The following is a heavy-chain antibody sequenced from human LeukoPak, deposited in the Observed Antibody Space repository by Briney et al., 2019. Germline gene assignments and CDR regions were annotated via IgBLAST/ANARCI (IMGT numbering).Heavy chain of an antibody. CDR1: GGTFSSYA. J-gene: IGHJ4*02. V-gene: IGHV1-69*04. Sequence: SVKVSCKASGGTFSSYAISLVRQAPGQGLEWMGRIIPILGIANYAQKFQGRVTITADKSTSTAYMELSSLRSEDTAVYYCARVRVPYYFDYWGQGTLVTVSS. D-gene: IGHD1-1*01. CDR2: IIPILGIA. CDR3: ARVRVPYYFDY.